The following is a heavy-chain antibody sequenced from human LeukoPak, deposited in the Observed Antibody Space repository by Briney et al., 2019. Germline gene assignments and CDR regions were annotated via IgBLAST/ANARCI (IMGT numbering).Heavy chain of an antibody. V-gene: IGHV4-59*12. CDR1: GGSISSYY. CDR3: ARGNVNYYDSSGYYKLDY. CDR2: IYYSGST. J-gene: IGHJ4*02. Sequence: PSETLSLTCTVSGGSISSYYWSWIRQPPGKGLEWIGYIYYSGSTYYNPSLKSRVTISVDTSKNQFSLKLSSVTAADTAVYYCARGNVNYYDSSGYYKLDYWGQGTLVTVSS. D-gene: IGHD3-22*01.